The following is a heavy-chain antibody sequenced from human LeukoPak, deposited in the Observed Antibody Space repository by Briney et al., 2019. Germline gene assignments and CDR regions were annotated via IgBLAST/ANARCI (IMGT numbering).Heavy chain of an antibody. J-gene: IGHJ3*02. D-gene: IGHD5-18*01. CDR3: ARRLTAMVKSAFDI. V-gene: IGHV1-2*02. CDR2: INPNSGGT. CDR1: GYTFTGYY. Sequence: GASVKVSCKASGYTFTGYYMHWVRQAPGQGLEWMGWINPNSGGTNYAQKLQGRVTMTTDTSTSTAYMELRSLRSDDTAVYYCARRLTAMVKSAFDIWGQGTMVTVSS.